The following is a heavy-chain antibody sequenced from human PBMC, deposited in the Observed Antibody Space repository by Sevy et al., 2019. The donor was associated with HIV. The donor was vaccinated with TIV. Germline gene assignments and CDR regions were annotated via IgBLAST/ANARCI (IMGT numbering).Heavy chain of an antibody. J-gene: IGHJ3*02. D-gene: IGHD6-25*01. CDR3: AKDQARQRLDHDAFDI. CDR1: RFTFSSYA. CDR2: INGSGGST. Sequence: GGSLRLSCAASRFTFSSYAMSWVRQAPGKGLEWVSAINGSGGSTYYSDSVKGRFTISRDNSKNTLYLQMNSLRAEDTAVYYCAKDQARQRLDHDAFDIWGHGTMVTVSS. V-gene: IGHV3-23*01.